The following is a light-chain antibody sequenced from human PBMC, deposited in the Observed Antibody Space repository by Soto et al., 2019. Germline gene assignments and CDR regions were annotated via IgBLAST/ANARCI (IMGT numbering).Light chain of an antibody. CDR1: SSDVGGYNF. Sequence: QSALTQPRSVSGSPGQSVTISCTGTSSDVGGYNFVSWYQQHPGKATKLMIYEVSTRPSGVPDRFSGSKSGNTASLTISGLQAEDEAGDYCCSYAGSYTRVFGGGTKLTVL. V-gene: IGLV2-11*01. CDR2: EVS. CDR3: CSYAGSYTRV. J-gene: IGLJ3*02.